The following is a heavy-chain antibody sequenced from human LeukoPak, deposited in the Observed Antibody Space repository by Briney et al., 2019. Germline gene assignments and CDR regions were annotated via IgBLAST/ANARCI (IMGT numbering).Heavy chain of an antibody. CDR1: GGSISSYY. D-gene: IGHD6-19*01. CDR2: IYTSGST. CDR3: ARFSSGWYLTYYFDY. J-gene: IGHJ4*02. Sequence: SETPSLTCTVSGGSISSYYWSWIRQPAGKGLEWIGRIYTSGSTNYNPSLKSRVTMSVDTSKNQFSLKLSSVTAADTAVYYCARFSSGWYLTYYFDYWGQGTLVTVSS. V-gene: IGHV4-4*07.